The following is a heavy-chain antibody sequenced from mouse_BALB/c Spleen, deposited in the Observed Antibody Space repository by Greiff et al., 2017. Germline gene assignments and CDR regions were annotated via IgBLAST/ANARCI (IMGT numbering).Heavy chain of an antibody. CDR1: GFTFSDYY. V-gene: IGHV5-4*02. CDR2: ISDGGSYT. CDR3: ARGGRRAMDD. Sequence: EVQRVESGGGLVKPGGSLKLSCAASGFTFSDYYMYWVRQTPEKRLEWVATISDGGSYTYYPDSVKGRFTISRDNAKNNLYLQMSSLKSEDTAMYYCARGGRRAMDDWGQGTSVTVSS. J-gene: IGHJ4*01.